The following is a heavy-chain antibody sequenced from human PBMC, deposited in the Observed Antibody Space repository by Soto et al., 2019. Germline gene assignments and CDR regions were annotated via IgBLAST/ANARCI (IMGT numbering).Heavy chain of an antibody. J-gene: IGHJ4*02. D-gene: IGHD2-15*01. V-gene: IGHV1-46*01. CDR3: ARGPHIAVGNYKKYYFDY. Sequence: ASVKVSCKASGYTFTYNFMHWVRQAPGQGLEWMGIINPSGGTTRAAQKFQGRVTMTRDTSTSTVYMELSSLRSEDTAVYYCARGPHIAVGNYKKYYFDYWGQGTLVTV. CDR2: INPSGGTT. CDR1: GYTFTYNF.